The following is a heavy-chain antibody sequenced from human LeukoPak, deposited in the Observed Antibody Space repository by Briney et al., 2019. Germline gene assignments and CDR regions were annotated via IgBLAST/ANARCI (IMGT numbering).Heavy chain of an antibody. CDR2: ISPTGSTT. CDR3: ARGPNSNWSGLDF. J-gene: IGHJ4*02. Sequence: PGGSLRLSCAASGFTFSSYAMSWVRRAPGKGLVWVSRISPTGSTTSYADSVKGRFTVSRDNAKNTLYLQVNNLRAEDTAVYYCARGPNSNWSGLDFWGQGTLLTVSS. CDR1: GFTFSSYA. V-gene: IGHV3-74*01. D-gene: IGHD6-6*01.